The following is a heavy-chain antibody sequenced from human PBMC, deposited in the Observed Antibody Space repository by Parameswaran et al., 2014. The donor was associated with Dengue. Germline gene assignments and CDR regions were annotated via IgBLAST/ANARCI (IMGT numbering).Heavy chain of an antibody. CDR3: AREPRSRENQGDY. V-gene: IGHV1-2*02. Sequence: WVRQAPGQGLEWMGWIHPYTGDTKYAQKFQGRVTMTRDTSISTAYMELSRLKSDDTAVYYCAREPRSRENQGDYWGQGTLVTVSS. CDR2: IHPYTGDT. D-gene: IGHD1-14*01. J-gene: IGHJ4*02.